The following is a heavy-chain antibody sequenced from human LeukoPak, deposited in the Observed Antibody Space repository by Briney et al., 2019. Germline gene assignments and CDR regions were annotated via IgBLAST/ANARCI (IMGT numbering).Heavy chain of an antibody. V-gene: IGHV4-39*07. Sequence: PSETLSLTCSVSSGSISSSSYYWGWVRQPPGKGLEWIGEINHSGSTNYNPSLKSRVTISVDTSKNQFSLKLSSVTAADTAVYYCARGRLGGYWGQGTLVTVSS. CDR1: SGSISSSSYY. CDR2: INHSGST. J-gene: IGHJ4*02. D-gene: IGHD7-27*01. CDR3: ARGRLGGY.